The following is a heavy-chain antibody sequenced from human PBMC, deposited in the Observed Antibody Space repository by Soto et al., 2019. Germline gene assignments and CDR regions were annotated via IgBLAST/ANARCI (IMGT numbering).Heavy chain of an antibody. D-gene: IGHD4-4*01. CDR3: ARSNNYVIDVYYYYGMDV. CDR1: SASIGSGDYY. Sequence: PSETLSLTCTVSSASIGSGDYYWSWIRQHPGKGLEWIGYIYYSGGTYYNPSLKSRVTISVDTSKNQFSLELSSVTAADTAVYYCARSNNYVIDVYYYYGMDVWGQGTTVTVSS. CDR2: IYYSGGT. J-gene: IGHJ6*02. V-gene: IGHV4-31*02.